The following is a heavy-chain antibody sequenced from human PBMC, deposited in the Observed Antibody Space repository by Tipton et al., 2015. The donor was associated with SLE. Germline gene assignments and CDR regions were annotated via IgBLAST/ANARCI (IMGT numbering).Heavy chain of an antibody. Sequence: TLSLTCVVSDYSIRYGYYWGWIRHPPGKGLEWIGSIYHSGKTYYNPSLKSRVTISVDTSKNQFSLKLSSVTAADTAVYYCARDSITMVQGDTVSLSWLDPWGQGTLVTVSS. CDR1: DYSIRYGYY. V-gene: IGHV4-38-2*02. CDR2: IYHSGKT. CDR3: ARDSITMVQGDTVSLSWLDP. D-gene: IGHD3-10*01. J-gene: IGHJ5*02.